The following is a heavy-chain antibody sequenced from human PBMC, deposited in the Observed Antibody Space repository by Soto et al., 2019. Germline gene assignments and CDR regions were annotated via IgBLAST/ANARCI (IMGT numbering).Heavy chain of an antibody. Sequence: GESLFLSCTTSGFPFDIHAMHRACQATDKGLEWVALISYDGSNQSYADSVKGRFTISRANSKNTLYLQMNSLRAEDTTVYYYAISYYIGQSYYCVYLW. J-gene: IGHJ2*01. CDR1: GFPFDIHA. CDR2: ISYDGSNQ. D-gene: IGHD1-26*01. CDR3: AISYYIGQSYYCVYL. V-gene: IGHV3-30*03.